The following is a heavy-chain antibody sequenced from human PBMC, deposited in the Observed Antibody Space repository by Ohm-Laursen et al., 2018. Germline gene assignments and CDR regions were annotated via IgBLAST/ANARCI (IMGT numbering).Heavy chain of an antibody. J-gene: IGHJ4*02. CDR1: GFTVSTNY. V-gene: IGHV3-53*01. CDR2: INRNGAT. CDR3: ARDPDSSARGFDY. D-gene: IGHD6-13*01. Sequence: GSLRLSCAASGFTVSTNYMGWVRQAPGKGLEWVSVINRNGATFYADSVKGRFTISRDNSKSTLYLQMNSLRAEDTAMYYCARDPDSSARGFDYWGQGTLVTVSS.